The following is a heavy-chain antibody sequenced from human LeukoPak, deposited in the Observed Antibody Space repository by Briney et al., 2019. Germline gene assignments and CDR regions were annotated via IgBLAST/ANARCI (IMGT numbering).Heavy chain of an antibody. J-gene: IGHJ4*02. CDR3: AKAPMVTRATCYFDY. CDR2: ISSSGGST. CDR1: GFTFSSYA. D-gene: IGHD3-10*01. Sequence: GGSLRLSCAASGFTFSSYAMSWVRQAPGKGLEWVSTISSSGGSTYYADSVKGRFTLSRDNSKNTLYLQMNSLKAEDTAVFYCAKAPMVTRATCYFDYWGQGTLVTVSS. V-gene: IGHV3-23*01.